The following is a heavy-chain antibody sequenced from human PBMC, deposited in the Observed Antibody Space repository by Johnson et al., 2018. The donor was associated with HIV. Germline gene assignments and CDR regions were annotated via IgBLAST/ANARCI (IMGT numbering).Heavy chain of an antibody. J-gene: IGHJ3*02. CDR1: GFNFNNYG. V-gene: IGHV3-30*03. D-gene: IGHD1-26*01. Sequence: QVQLVESGGGVVQPGRSLRLSCAASGFNFNNYGMHWVRQAPGKGLEWVAVISYDGSNKYFADSVKGRFTISRDKSKNTLYLQMNSLRAEDTAVYYCARAADSGSHHDAFDIWGQGTMVTVSS. CDR3: ARAADSGSHHDAFDI. CDR2: ISYDGSNK.